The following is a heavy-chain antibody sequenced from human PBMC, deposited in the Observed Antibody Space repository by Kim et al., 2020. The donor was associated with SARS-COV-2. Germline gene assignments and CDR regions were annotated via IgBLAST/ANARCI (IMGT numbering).Heavy chain of an antibody. CDR3: ARAIVPWSGYPSAFFDY. D-gene: IGHD3-3*01. CDR1: GFTFSSYW. J-gene: IGHJ4*02. V-gene: IGHV3-7*01. CDR2: IKQDGSEK. Sequence: GGSLRLSCAASGFTFSSYWMSWVRQAPGKGLEWVANIKQDGSEKYYVDSVKGRFTISRDNAKNSLYLQMNSLRAEDTAVYYCARAIVPWSGYPSAFFDYWGQGTLVTVSS.